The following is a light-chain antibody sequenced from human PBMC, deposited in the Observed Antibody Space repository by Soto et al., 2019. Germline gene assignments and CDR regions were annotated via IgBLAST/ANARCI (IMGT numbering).Light chain of an antibody. J-gene: IGKJ1*01. CDR2: GAS. CDR1: QSVSKN. Sequence: EIVMTQSPATLSVSPGERATLSCRASQSVSKNLAWYQQKPGQAPRLLIYGASTRATGIPARFSGSGSGTEFTLPISSLLSEDFAVYFCQQYTNWPRTFGPSTQVEI. V-gene: IGKV3-15*01. CDR3: QQYTNWPRT.